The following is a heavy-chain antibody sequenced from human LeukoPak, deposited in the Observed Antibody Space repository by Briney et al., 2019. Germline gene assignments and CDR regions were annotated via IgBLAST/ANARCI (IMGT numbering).Heavy chain of an antibody. Sequence: GGSLRLSCAAPGFTFSSYSMNWVRQAPGKGLEWVSSISSSSSYIYYADSVKGRFTISRDNAKNSLYLQMNSLRAEDTAVYYCARDPRWTTKAFDIWGQGTMVTVSS. CDR3: ARDPRWTTKAFDI. CDR2: ISSSSSYI. CDR1: GFTFSSYS. V-gene: IGHV3-21*01. J-gene: IGHJ3*02. D-gene: IGHD4-17*01.